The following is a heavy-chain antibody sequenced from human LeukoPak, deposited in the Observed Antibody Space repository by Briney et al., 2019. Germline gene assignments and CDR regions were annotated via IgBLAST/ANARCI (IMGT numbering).Heavy chain of an antibody. D-gene: IGHD4-17*01. J-gene: IGHJ4*02. V-gene: IGHV3-23*01. CDR2: ISGSGGST. Sequence: PGGSLRLSCAASGFTFSSYAMSWVRQAPGKGLEWVSAISGSGGSTYYADSVKGRFTICRDSSKNTLYLQMNSLRAEDTAVYYCAKVKVTTSYYFDYWGQGTLVTVSS. CDR3: AKVKVTTSYYFDY. CDR1: GFTFSSYA.